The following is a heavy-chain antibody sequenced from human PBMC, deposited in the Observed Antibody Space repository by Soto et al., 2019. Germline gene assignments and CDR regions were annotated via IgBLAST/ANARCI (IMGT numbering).Heavy chain of an antibody. J-gene: IGHJ6*02. V-gene: IGHV3-30*18. CDR1: GFTFSSYG. D-gene: IGHD6-19*01. Sequence: GGSLRLSCAASGFTFSSYGMHWVRQAPGKGLEWVAVISYDGSNKYYADSVKGRFTISRDNSKNTLYLQMNSLRAEDTAVYYCAKDDSSGPARYYGMDVWGQGTTVTVSS. CDR3: AKDDSSGPARYYGMDV. CDR2: ISYDGSNK.